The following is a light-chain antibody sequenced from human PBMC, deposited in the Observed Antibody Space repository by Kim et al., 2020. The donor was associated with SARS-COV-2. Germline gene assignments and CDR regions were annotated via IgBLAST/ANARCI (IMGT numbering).Light chain of an antibody. Sequence: PGKTAEIPCWGNKIGSKRVHWYQQKPGQAPVLVIYYDSDRPSGIPERFSGSNSGNTATLTISRVEAGDEADYYCQVWDSSSDHVVFGGGTQLTVL. CDR1: KIGSKR. V-gene: IGLV3-21*04. CDR2: YDS. CDR3: QVWDSSSDHVV. J-gene: IGLJ2*01.